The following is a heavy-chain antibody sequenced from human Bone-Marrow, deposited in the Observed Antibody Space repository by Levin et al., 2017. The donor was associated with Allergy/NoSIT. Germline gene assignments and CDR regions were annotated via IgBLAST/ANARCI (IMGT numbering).Heavy chain of an antibody. D-gene: IGHD4-17*01. CDR1: GYTFSRYD. Sequence: GASVKVSCKASGYTFSRYDINWVRQASGQGLEWLGWVTPYSGQTEYSEKFQGRLTMTRNSSTNTVYMELSSLRSDDTAVYYCARTTTVTSRYFDLWGRGTLVTVSS. CDR3: ARTTTVTSRYFDL. V-gene: IGHV1-8*01. J-gene: IGHJ2*01. CDR2: VTPYSGQT.